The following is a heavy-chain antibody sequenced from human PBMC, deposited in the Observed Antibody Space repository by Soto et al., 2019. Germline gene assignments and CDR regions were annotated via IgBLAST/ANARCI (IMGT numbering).Heavy chain of an antibody. CDR2: ISSSGSNM. D-gene: IGHD3-22*01. CDR1: GLTFSTYY. CDR3: AGTDDSLDY. J-gene: IGHJ4*02. V-gene: IGHV3-21*01. Sequence: EVQLVESGGGLVKPGGSLRLSCAGSGLTFSTYYMNWIRQAPGKGLEWVSSISSSGSNMYYTDSVKGRFTISRDNAENSLYLQINSLRAEDTAVYYCAGTDDSLDYWGQGTLVTVSS.